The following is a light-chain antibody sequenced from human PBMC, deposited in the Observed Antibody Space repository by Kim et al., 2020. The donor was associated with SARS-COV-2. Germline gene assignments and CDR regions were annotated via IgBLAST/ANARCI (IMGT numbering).Light chain of an antibody. J-gene: IGKJ1*01. CDR3: QQYNNYSWT. CDR2: DAS. CDR1: QSISSW. V-gene: IGKV1-5*01. Sequence: DIQMTQSPSTLSASVGDRVTITCRASQSISSWLVWYQQKPGKAPKILIYDASTLKSGVPSRFSGSGSGTEFTLTISSLQADDFATYYCQQYNNYSWTFGQGTKVDIK.